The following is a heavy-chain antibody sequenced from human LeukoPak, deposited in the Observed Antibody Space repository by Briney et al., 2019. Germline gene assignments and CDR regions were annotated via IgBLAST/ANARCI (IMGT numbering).Heavy chain of an antibody. D-gene: IGHD1-1*01. CDR2: ISGSGGEI. CDR3: SKDLTTRSIGYFDY. V-gene: IGHV3-23*01. CDR1: GFTFSIYA. J-gene: IGHJ4*02. Sequence: GGSLRLSCAASGFTFSIYAMNWVRQAPGEGPEWVSSISGSGGEIRYADSVKGRFTISRDNSQNTLYLRMNSLRVEDTAIYYCSKDLTTRSIGYFDYWGPGTLVTVSS.